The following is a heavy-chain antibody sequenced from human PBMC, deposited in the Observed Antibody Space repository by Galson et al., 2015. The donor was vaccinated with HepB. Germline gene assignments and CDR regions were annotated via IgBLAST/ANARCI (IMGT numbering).Heavy chain of an antibody. CDR1: GYTFTSYG. CDR2: ISAYNGNT. V-gene: IGHV1-18*01. J-gene: IGHJ5*02. Sequence: SVKVSCKASGYTFTSYGISWVRQAPGQGLEWMGWISAYNGNTNYAQKLQGRVTMTTDTSTSTAYMELRSLRSDDTAVYYCARAVNYGGNSGSRLTKKDYRYWFDPWGQGTLVTVSS. CDR3: ARAVNYGGNSGSRLTKKDYRYWFDP. D-gene: IGHD4-23*01.